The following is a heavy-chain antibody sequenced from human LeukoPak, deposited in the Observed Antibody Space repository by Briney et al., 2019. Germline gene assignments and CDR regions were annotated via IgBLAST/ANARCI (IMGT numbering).Heavy chain of an antibody. CDR2: INHSGST. CDR3: ARGSITIFGVADAFDI. V-gene: IGHV4-34*01. Sequence: SETLSLTCTVSGASINNYYWSWIRQPPGKGLEWIGEINHSGSTNYNPSLKSRVTISVDTSKNQFSLKLSSVTAADTAVYYCARGSITIFGVADAFDIWGQGTMVTVSS. CDR1: GASINNYY. D-gene: IGHD3-3*01. J-gene: IGHJ3*02.